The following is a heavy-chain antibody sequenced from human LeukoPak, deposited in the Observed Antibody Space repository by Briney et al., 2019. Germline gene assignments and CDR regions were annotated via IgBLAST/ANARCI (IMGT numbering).Heavy chain of an antibody. CDR1: GYTFTSYA. D-gene: IGHD6-19*01. CDR3: ARSASYSSGPGAFDI. CDR2: INADNGNT. V-gene: IGHV1-3*01. J-gene: IGHJ3*02. Sequence: ASVKVSCKASGYTFTSYAMHWVRQAPGQRLEWMGWINADNGNTKCSQKFQGRVTIARDTSASTAYMELSSLRSEDTAVYYCARSASYSSGPGAFDIWGQGTMVTVSS.